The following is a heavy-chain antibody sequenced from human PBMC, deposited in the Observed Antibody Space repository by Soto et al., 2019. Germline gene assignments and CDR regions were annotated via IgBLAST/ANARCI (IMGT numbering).Heavy chain of an antibody. J-gene: IGHJ4*02. D-gene: IGHD2-21*01. Sequence: EVQLVESGGGLVKPGGSLRLSCAASGFTFSSYSMNWVRQAPGKGLEWVSSISSSSSYIYYAASVKGRFTISRDNDKNSQYLEMNSLRAEDTAVYYCARVERAYCGGDCYDYWGQGTLVTVSS. CDR3: ARVERAYCGGDCYDY. CDR2: ISSSSSYI. V-gene: IGHV3-21*01. CDR1: GFTFSSYS.